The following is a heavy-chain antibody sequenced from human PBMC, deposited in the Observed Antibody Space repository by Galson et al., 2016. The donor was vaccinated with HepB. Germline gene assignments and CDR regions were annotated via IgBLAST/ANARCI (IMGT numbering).Heavy chain of an antibody. CDR2: LSDSGGST. Sequence: SLRLSCAASGITFSRYATSWVRQAPGKGLEWVSGLSDSGGSTDYTGSVKGRFTISRDNSKNTLYLQMNSLRAEDTAVYYCAKAQGPHHQMYHYFDYWGQGTLVTVSS. CDR1: GITFSRYA. D-gene: IGHD2-2*01. J-gene: IGHJ4*02. V-gene: IGHV3-23*01. CDR3: AKAQGPHHQMYHYFDY.